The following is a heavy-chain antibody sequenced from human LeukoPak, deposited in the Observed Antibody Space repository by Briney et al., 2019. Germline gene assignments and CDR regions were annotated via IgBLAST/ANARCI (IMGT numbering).Heavy chain of an antibody. J-gene: IGHJ4*02. D-gene: IGHD2-2*03. CDR3: ARSMGGYCSGTRCYSVDY. V-gene: IGHV3-30*03. CDR2: ISYDGSNK. CDR1: GFTFSSYG. Sequence: PGGSLRLSCAASGFTFSSYGMHWVRQAPGKGLEWVAVISYDGSNKYYADSVKGRFTISRDNSKNTLYLQMNSLRAEDTAVFYCARSMGGYCSGTRCYSVDYWGQGTLVTVSS.